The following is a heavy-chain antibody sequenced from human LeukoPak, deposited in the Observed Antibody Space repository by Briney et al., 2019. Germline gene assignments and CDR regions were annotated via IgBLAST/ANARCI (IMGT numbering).Heavy chain of an antibody. Sequence: ASVKVSCKVSGYTLTELSMHWVRQAPGKGLEWMGGFDPEDGETIYAQEFQGRVTMTEDTSTDTAYMELSSLRSEDTAVYYCGTGGAMVRGVIVREYHLDYWGQGTLVTVSS. CDR1: GYTLTELS. J-gene: IGHJ4*02. D-gene: IGHD3-10*01. CDR2: FDPEDGET. CDR3: GTGGAMVRGVIVREYHLDY. V-gene: IGHV1-24*01.